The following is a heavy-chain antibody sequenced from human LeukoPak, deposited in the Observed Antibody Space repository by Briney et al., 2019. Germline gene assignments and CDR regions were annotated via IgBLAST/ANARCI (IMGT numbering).Heavy chain of an antibody. Sequence: GGSLRLSCTASGFTFSSYWVHWVRQSQEKRLVWVSRINGDGRVTDYADSVKGRFTISRDNARNTLYLQMHSLRVEDTAVYYCARDLRGIHDYWGQGTRVTVSS. V-gene: IGHV3-74*01. D-gene: IGHD3-16*01. CDR3: ARDLRGIHDY. J-gene: IGHJ4*02. CDR2: INGDGRVT. CDR1: GFTFSSYW.